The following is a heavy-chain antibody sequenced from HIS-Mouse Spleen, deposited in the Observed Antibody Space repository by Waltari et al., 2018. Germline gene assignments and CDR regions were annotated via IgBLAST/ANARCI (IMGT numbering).Heavy chain of an antibody. J-gene: IGHJ1*01. Sequence: AGLLKPSETLSLTCAVYGGSFSGYYWSWIRQPPGKGLEWIGEINHSGSTNYNPSLKSRVTISVDTSKNQFSLKLSSVTAADTAVYSCARGALRGSYYWGEYFQHWGQGTLVTVSS. CDR3: ARGALRGSYYWGEYFQH. V-gene: IGHV4-34*01. CDR1: GGSFSGYY. CDR2: INHSGST. D-gene: IGHD1-26*01.